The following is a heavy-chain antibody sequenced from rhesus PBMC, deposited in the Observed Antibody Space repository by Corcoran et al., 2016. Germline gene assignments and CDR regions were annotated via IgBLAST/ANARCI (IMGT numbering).Heavy chain of an antibody. D-gene: IGHD5-42*01. CDR1: GCSLSRSS. Sequence: QLQLQESGPGLVKPSETLSLTCAVSGCSLSRSSWIWILQAPGQGLGVVGYLLGSGSRTNYNTPRKSRVTRSGDTAKNQLARKLGAVTAADTAVYYCVRGGGYSGYNNRFDVWGAGVLVTVSS. J-gene: IGHJ5-1*01. V-gene: IGHV4-169*01. CDR2: LLGSGSRT. CDR3: VRGGGYSGYNNRFDV.